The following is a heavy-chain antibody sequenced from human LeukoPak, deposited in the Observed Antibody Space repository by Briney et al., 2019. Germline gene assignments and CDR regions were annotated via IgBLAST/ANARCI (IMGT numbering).Heavy chain of an antibody. CDR1: GYSFTTYC. V-gene: IGHV5-51*01. J-gene: IGHJ4*02. D-gene: IGHD6-25*01. Sequence: GDSLKISCKASGYSFTTYCIGWVRQMPGKGLEWMANIYPDDSDSKYSPSFQGQVTISADQSINTTYLQWSSLKAADTAIYYCARSGSSSGRYEDYWGQGTLVTVSS. CDR2: IYPDDSDS. CDR3: ARSGSSSGRYEDY.